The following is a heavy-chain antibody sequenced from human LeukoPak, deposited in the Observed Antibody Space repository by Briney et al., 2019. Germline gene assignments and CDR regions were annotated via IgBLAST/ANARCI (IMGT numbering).Heavy chain of an antibody. D-gene: IGHD4-17*01. Sequence: PGGSLSLSCAASGFTFSSYGMHWVRQAPGKGLEWVAVISYDGSNKYYADSVKGRFTISRDNSKNTLYLQMNSLRAEDTAVYYCAKDLDGDSTYYYDMDVWGQGTTVTVSS. CDR3: AKDLDGDSTYYYDMDV. J-gene: IGHJ6*02. CDR2: ISYDGSNK. V-gene: IGHV3-30*18. CDR1: GFTFSSYG.